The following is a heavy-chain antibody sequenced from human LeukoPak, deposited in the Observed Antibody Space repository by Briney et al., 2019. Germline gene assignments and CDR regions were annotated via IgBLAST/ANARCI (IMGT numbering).Heavy chain of an antibody. CDR3: AKDGNWARFEN. J-gene: IGHJ4*02. CDR2: ITGRGGTT. D-gene: IGHD7-27*01. CDR1: GFAFSNYG. Sequence: GGTLRLSCAASGFAFSNYGMNWVRQAPGKGLEWVSGITGRGGTTYYADSVKGRFTISRDNSKNTLYLQMTSPRAEERAAYYCAKDGNWARFENWGQGTLVTVSS. V-gene: IGHV3-23*01.